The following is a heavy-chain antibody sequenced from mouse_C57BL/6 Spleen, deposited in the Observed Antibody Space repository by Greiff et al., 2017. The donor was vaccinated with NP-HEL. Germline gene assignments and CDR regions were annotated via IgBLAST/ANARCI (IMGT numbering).Heavy chain of an antibody. D-gene: IGHD4-1*02. CDR2: IWGVGST. CDR1: GFSLTSYG. Sequence: VNVVESGPGLVAPSQSLSITCTVSGFSLTSYGVDWVRQSPGKGLEWLGVIWGVGSTNYNSALKSRLSISKDNSKSQVFLKMNSLHTDDTAMYYCASQLGRDYAMDYWGQGTSVTVSS. J-gene: IGHJ4*01. V-gene: IGHV2-6*01. CDR3: ASQLGRDYAMDY.